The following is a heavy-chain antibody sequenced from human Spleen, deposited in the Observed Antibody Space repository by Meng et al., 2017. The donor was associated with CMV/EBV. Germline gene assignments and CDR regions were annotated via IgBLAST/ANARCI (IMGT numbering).Heavy chain of an antibody. V-gene: IGHV1-46*01. D-gene: IGHD1-26*01. Sequence: ASVKVSCKASGYTFISHYMHWVRQGPGQGFEWMGLVNPSGGSTSYAQKFQGRVTMTRDTSTRTVYMELSSLRSEDTAVYYCARDRIVGAGSRYGMDVWGQGTTVTVSS. J-gene: IGHJ6*02. CDR3: ARDRIVGAGSRYGMDV. CDR2: VNPSGGST. CDR1: GYTFISHY.